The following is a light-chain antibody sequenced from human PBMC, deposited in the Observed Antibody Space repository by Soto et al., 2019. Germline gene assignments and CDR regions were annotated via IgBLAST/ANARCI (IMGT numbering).Light chain of an antibody. CDR1: QGISSH. CDR3: QQLNSYPLT. V-gene: IGKV1-9*01. Sequence: IQLTQSPSSLSASVGYRVTITCRASQGISSHLAWYQQKPGKAPKLLMYEASTLQSGVPSRFSGSRSGTDFTLAIRSLLPEDFATYYCQQLNSYPLTFGQGTRLEIK. CDR2: EAS. J-gene: IGKJ5*01.